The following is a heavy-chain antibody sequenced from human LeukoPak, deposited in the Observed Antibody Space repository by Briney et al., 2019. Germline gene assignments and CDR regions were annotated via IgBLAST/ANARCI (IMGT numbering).Heavy chain of an antibody. CDR2: ISSSGSTI. CDR1: GFTFSSYE. Sequence: PGGSLRLSCAASGFTFSSYEMNRVRQAPGKGLEWVSYISSSGSTIYYADSVKGRFTISRDNAKNSLYLQMNSLRAEDTAVYYCASIAAAGTGNYYGMDVWGQGTTVTVSS. CDR3: ASIAAAGTGNYYGMDV. J-gene: IGHJ6*02. V-gene: IGHV3-48*03. D-gene: IGHD6-13*01.